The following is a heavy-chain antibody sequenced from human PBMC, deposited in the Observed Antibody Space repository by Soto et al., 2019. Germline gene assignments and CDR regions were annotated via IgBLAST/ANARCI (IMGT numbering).Heavy chain of an antibody. CDR1: GYTFTSYG. J-gene: IGHJ4*02. Sequence: ASVNVSCQASGYTFTSYGISWVRQAPGQGLEWMGWISAYNGNTNYVQKLQGRVTMTTDTSTSTAYMELRGLRSDDTAVYYCARDLAAVVVPAASGVWYFDYWGQGTLVTVSS. CDR2: ISAYNGNT. D-gene: IGHD2-2*01. V-gene: IGHV1-18*01. CDR3: ARDLAAVVVPAASGVWYFDY.